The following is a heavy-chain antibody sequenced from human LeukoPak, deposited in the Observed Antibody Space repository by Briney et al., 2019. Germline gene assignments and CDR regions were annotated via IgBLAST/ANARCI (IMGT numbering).Heavy chain of an antibody. V-gene: IGHV3-48*01. J-gene: IGHJ6*04. D-gene: IGHD3-10*02. Sequence: GGSLRLSCAASGFTFSSYSMNWVRQAPGKGLEWVSYISSSSSTIYYADSVKGRFTISRDNAKSSLYLQMNSLRAEDTAVYYCAALGITMIGGVWGKGTTVTISS. CDR2: ISSSSSTI. CDR3: AALGITMIGGV. CDR1: GFTFSSYS.